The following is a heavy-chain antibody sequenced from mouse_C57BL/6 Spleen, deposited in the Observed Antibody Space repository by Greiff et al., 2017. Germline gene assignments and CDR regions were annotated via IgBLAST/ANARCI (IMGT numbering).Heavy chain of an antibody. CDR3: ARDYSNYDHWYFDV. J-gene: IGHJ1*03. CDR2: ISYDGSN. D-gene: IGHD2-5*01. Sequence: EVQLQQSGPGLVKPSQSLSLTCSVTGYSITSGYYWNWIRQFPGNKLEWMGYISYDGSNNYNPSLKNRISITRDTSKNQFFLKLNSVTTEDTATYYCARDYSNYDHWYFDVWGTGTTVTVSS. CDR1: GYSITSGYY. V-gene: IGHV3-6*01.